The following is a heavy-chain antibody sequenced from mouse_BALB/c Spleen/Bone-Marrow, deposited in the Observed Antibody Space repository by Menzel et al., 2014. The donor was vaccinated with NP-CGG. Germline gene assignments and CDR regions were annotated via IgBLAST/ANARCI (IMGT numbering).Heavy chain of an antibody. V-gene: IGHV8-8*01. J-gene: IGHJ4*01. CDR1: GFSLSTSGMG. CDR2: IWWDDDK. CDR3: ARIYDYDDYYAMDY. Sequence: LQQSGPGILQPSQTLSLTCSFSGFSLSTSGMGVGWIRQPSGKGLEWLAHIWWDDDKYYNTALKSGLTISKDTSKNQVFLKIASVDTADTATYYCARIYDYDDYYAMDYWGQGTSVTVSS. D-gene: IGHD2-4*01.